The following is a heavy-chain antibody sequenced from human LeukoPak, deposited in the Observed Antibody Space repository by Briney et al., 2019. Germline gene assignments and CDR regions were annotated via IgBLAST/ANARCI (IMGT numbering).Heavy chain of an antibody. D-gene: IGHD3-22*01. Sequence: GGSLRLSCIASGFTFNKYGMHWVRQAPGKGLDWVAVRSDDGSAQHYADSVRGRFTISRDNSKNTLSLQMNSLRPEDTAMYFCAKDRDPYSSGTWDSWGQGTLVIVSS. J-gene: IGHJ1*01. CDR1: GFTFNKYG. V-gene: IGHV3-30*18. CDR3: AKDRDPYSSGTWDS. CDR2: RSDDGSAQ.